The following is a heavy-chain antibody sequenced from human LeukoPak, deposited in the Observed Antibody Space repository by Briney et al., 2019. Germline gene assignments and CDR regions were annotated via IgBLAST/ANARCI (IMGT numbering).Heavy chain of an antibody. CDR3: ARDSGTTGEVKFDP. Sequence: GASVKVSCKASGYTFTAYTLHWVRQAPGQGLEWMGWINPNSGGTNYAQNFQGRVTMTRDTSISTAYLDLSKLRSDDTAVYYCARDSGTTGEVKFDPWGQGTLVTVSS. J-gene: IGHJ5*02. D-gene: IGHD3-10*01. CDR1: GYTFTAYT. CDR2: INPNSGGT. V-gene: IGHV1-2*02.